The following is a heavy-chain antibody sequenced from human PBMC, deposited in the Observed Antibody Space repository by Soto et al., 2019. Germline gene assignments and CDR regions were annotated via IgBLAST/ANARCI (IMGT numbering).Heavy chain of an antibody. D-gene: IGHD4-17*01. CDR1: GLTFSKYG. CDR2: ISADGNSK. V-gene: IGHV3-30*18. J-gene: IGHJ4*02. Sequence: QVHLVESGGGVVQPGRSLSLSCADSGLTFSKYGMHCVRQAPGRGLEWLAVISADGNSKFYAASVGGRFAISRDDSKNTLSLQMNSLRPEDTAVYYCAKDRAYGGEASSLDYWGLGTLVSVSS. CDR3: AKDRAYGGEASSLDY.